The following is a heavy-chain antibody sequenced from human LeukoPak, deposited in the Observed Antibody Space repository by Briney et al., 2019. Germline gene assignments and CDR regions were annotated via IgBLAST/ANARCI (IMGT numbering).Heavy chain of an antibody. D-gene: IGHD3-22*01. J-gene: IGHJ4*02. CDR3: ARGEHYYDSSGYYY. CDR2: IYYSGST. Sequence: ETSQTLSLTCTVSGGSISSGGYYWSWIHQHPGKGLEWIGYIYYSGSTYYNPSLKSRVTISVDTSKNQFSLKLSSVTAADTAVYYCARGEHYYDSSGYYYWGQGTLVTVSS. V-gene: IGHV4-31*03. CDR1: GGSISSGGYY.